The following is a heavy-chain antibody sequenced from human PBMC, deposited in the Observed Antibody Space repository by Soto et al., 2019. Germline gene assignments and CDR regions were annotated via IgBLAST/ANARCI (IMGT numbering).Heavy chain of an antibody. J-gene: IGHJ4*02. CDR1: GGSISSGGYY. D-gene: IGHD1-1*01. CDR3: ARGYTAYYDY. CDR2: IYQSGST. V-gene: IGHV4-31*03. Sequence: PSETLSLTCTVSGGSISSGGYYWSWIRQHPGKGLEWIGYIYQSGSTYHNPSLRSRVTISFDTSKNQFSLKLSSLTAADTAVYYCARGYTAYYDYWGQGTLVTVSS.